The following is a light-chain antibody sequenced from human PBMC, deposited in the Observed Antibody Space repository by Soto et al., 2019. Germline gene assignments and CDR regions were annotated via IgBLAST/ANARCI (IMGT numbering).Light chain of an antibody. CDR1: QRVSNSY. Sequence: EIVLTQSPGTLSLSPGERVTLYCKASQRVSNSYLAWYQQRPGQAPRLLIYGAFSRATDAPDRFSGSESGTEFTLTIDRLAPEDSAVYFCQQYATSPRTFGQGTKVEVE. J-gene: IGKJ1*01. CDR2: GAF. CDR3: QQYATSPRT. V-gene: IGKV3-20*01.